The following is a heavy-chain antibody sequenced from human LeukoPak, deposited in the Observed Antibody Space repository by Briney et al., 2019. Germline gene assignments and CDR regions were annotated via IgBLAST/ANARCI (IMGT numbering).Heavy chain of an antibody. CDR1: GGSISSSSYY. D-gene: IGHD2-21*01. Sequence: SETLSLTCTVSGGSISSSSYYWGWIRQPPGKGLEWTGRIYYSGSTYYNPSLKTRVSISVDTSKNHFSRKLSSVTPADTAVYYCARGRRGQVVMRPFDYWGQGTLVTVSS. J-gene: IGHJ4*02. V-gene: IGHV4-39*07. CDR2: IYYSGST. CDR3: ARGRRGQVVMRPFDY.